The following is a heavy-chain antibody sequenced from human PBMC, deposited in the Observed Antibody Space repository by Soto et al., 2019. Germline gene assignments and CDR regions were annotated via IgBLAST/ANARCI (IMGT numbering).Heavy chain of an antibody. Sequence: PGGSLRLSCAASGFTFSSYAMSWVRQAPGKGLEWVSAISGSGGSTYYADSVKGRFTISRDNSKNTLYLQMNSLRAEDTAVYYCAKPIMITFGGVIVAFDYWGQGTLVTVSS. CDR2: ISGSGGST. J-gene: IGHJ4*02. CDR1: GFTFSSYA. V-gene: IGHV3-23*01. CDR3: AKPIMITFGGVIVAFDY. D-gene: IGHD3-16*02.